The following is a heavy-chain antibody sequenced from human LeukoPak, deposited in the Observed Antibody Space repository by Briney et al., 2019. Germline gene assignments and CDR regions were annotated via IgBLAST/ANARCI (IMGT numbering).Heavy chain of an antibody. J-gene: IGHJ3*02. V-gene: IGHV4-61*02. CDR3: VGYCSGGSCYRRGYAFDI. CDR2: IYTSGTT. Sequence: SETLSLTCIVSGASISSGTYYWTWIRQPAGKGLEWIGRIYTSGTTNYNPSLRSRVTISVDTSKNQFSLKLTSVTAADTAVYYCVGYCSGGSCYRRGYAFDIWGQGTMVTVSS. CDR1: GASISSGTYY. D-gene: IGHD2-15*01.